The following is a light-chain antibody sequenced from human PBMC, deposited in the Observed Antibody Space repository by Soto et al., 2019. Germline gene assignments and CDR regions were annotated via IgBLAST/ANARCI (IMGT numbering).Light chain of an antibody. CDR3: HKHTTVPLN. V-gene: IGKV1-27*01. CDR1: HDISNY. CDR2: AAS. J-gene: IGKJ3*01. Sequence: DVQMTQSPSSLSASVGDRVTITCRASHDISNYVAWLHQKPGKAPKLLIYAASTLPPGVPSRFSCGGSGVDFTLNSSSRQPDNVATDYCHKHTTVPLNFGPGNKVDI.